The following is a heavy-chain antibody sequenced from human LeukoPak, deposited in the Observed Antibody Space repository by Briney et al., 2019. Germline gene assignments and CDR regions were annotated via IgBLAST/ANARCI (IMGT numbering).Heavy chain of an antibody. CDR1: GYTLTELS. V-gene: IGHV1-24*01. CDR2: FDPEDGET. J-gene: IGHJ4*02. D-gene: IGHD2-2*01. CDR3: ATYCSSTSCYGIKRGNFDY. Sequence: ASVKVSCKVSGYTLTELSMHWVRQAPGKGLEWMGGFDPEDGETIYAQKFQGRVTMTEDTSTDTAYMELSSLRSEDTAVYYCATYCSSTSCYGIKRGNFDYWGQGSLVTVSS.